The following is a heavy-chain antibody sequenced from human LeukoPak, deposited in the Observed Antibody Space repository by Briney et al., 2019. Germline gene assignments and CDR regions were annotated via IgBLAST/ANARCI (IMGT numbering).Heavy chain of an antibody. D-gene: IGHD3-22*01. J-gene: IGHJ4*02. V-gene: IGHV3-15*01. CDR3: TTAPHYYDRSGYH. Sequence: GGSLRLSCVASGFTFSNVWMSWVRQAPGKGLEWVGRIKSKTDAGTTDYAAPVKGRFTVSRDVAQNTVYLQMNSLKTEDTAVYYCTTAPHYYDRSGYHWGQGTLVIVSS. CDR1: GFTFSNVW. CDR2: IKSKTDAGTT.